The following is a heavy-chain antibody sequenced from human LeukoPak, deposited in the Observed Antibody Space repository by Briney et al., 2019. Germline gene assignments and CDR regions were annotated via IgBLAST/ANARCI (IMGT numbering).Heavy chain of an antibody. V-gene: IGHV3-48*04. CDR2: ISSSSSTI. CDR1: GFTFSSYS. CDR3: ARDRGAVAGLDAFDI. D-gene: IGHD6-19*01. Sequence: PGGSLRLPCAASGFTFSSYSMNWVRQAPGKGLEWVSYISSSSSTIYYADSVKGRFTISRDNAKNSLYLQMNSLRAEDTALYHCARDRGAVAGLDAFDIWGQGTMVTVSS. J-gene: IGHJ3*02.